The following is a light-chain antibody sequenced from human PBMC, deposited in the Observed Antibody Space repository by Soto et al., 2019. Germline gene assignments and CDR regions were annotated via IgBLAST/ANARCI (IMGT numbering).Light chain of an antibody. V-gene: IGKV3-20*01. CDR1: QTIRSNY. CDR2: GAS. J-gene: IGKJ1*01. CDR3: QQYGSSPWT. Sequence: ETVLTQSPGTLSLSPGERATLSCRASQTIRSNYLAWYRQTPGQAPRLLIYGASNRATGIADGFSGSGSGTDFTLIISRLEPEDFALYYCQQYGSSPWTFGQGTKVEIK.